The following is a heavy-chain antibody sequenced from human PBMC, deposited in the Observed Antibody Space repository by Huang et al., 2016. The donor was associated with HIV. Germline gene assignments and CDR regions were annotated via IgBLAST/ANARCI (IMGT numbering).Heavy chain of an antibody. CDR1: GFTFRDYV. CDR2: VRSIGYGGTT. V-gene: IGHV3-49*03. J-gene: IGHJ3*02. D-gene: IGHD3-22*01. Sequence: EVQLVESGGGLVQPGRSLRLSCTASGFTFRDYVMPWFREAPGKGLEWVGFVRSIGYGGTTDYAASVKGRFTISRDDSKSVAYLQMNSLKTEDTAVYYCTRISRYDSSGYYPLGTFDIWGQGTLVTVSS. CDR3: TRISRYDSSGYYPLGTFDI.